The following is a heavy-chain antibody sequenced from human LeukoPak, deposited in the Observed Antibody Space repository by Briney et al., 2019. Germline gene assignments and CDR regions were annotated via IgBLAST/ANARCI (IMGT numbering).Heavy chain of an antibody. D-gene: IGHD2-15*01. CDR1: GGTFSSYA. V-gene: IGHV1-69*05. Sequence: SVKVSCKASGGTFSSYAISWVRQAPGQGLEWMGGIIPIFGTANYAQKFQGRVTITTDESTSTAYMELSSLRSEDTAVYYCARDGGLAASYYYYMDVWGKGTTVPSP. CDR3: ARDGGLAASYYYYMDV. J-gene: IGHJ6*03. CDR2: IIPIFGTA.